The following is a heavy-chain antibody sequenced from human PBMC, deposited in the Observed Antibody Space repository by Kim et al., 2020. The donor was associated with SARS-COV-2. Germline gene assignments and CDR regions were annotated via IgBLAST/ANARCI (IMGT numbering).Heavy chain of an antibody. CDR2: IYYSGST. CDR3: ARVGSSWYNKNMQTFDY. Sequence: SETLSLTCTVSGGSISSSSYYWGWIRQPPGKGLEWIGSIYYSGSTYYNPSLKSRVTISVDTSKNQFSLKLSSVTAADTAVYYCARVGSSWYNKNMQTFDYWGQGTLVTVSS. J-gene: IGHJ4*02. V-gene: IGHV4-39*07. CDR1: GGSISSSSYY. D-gene: IGHD6-13*01.